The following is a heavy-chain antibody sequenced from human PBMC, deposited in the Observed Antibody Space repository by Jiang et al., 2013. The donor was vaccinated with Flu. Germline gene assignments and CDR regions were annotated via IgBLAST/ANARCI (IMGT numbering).Heavy chain of an antibody. V-gene: IGHV4-39*01. CDR2: ISWSGTT. J-gene: IGHJ5*02. D-gene: IGHD3-22*01. CDR1: GGSISSSSYY. CDR3: ARLGDSFGYYYISYFDP. Sequence: PGLVKPSETLSLTCAVSGGSISSSSYYWGWIRQPPGKGLQWIGTISWSGTTYDNPSLKSRVTMSADTSRNQFFLKLSSVTAADTAVYYCARLGDSFGYYYISYFDPWGQGTLVIVSS.